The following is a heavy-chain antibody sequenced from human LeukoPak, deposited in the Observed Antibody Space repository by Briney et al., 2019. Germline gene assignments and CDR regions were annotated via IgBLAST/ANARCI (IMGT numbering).Heavy chain of an antibody. V-gene: IGHV3-23*01. CDR2: ISGRGETT. CDR3: ASGYYDSSGYYYVESY. Sequence: PGGSLRLSCETSGFMFDTYAMSWVRQAPGKGLEWASVISGRGETTNYADSVKGRFTISRDNSKNTLYLQMNSLRAEDTAVYYCASGYYDSSGYYYVESYWGQGTLVTVSS. CDR1: GFMFDTYA. J-gene: IGHJ4*02. D-gene: IGHD3-22*01.